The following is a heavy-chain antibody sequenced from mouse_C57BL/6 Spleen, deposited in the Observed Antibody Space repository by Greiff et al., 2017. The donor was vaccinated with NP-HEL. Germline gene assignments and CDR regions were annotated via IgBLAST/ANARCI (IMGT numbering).Heavy chain of an antibody. J-gene: IGHJ1*03. CDR1: GYTFTDYY. D-gene: IGHD1-1*01. CDR3: ARGCGSPYWCFDV. CDR2: IYPGSGNT. V-gene: IGHV1-76*01. Sequence: QVQLQQSGAELVRPGASVKLSCKASGYTFTDYYINWVKQRPGQGLEWIARIYPGSGNTYYNEKFKGKATLTAEKSSSTAYMQLSSLTSEDSAVYFCARGCGSPYWCFDVWGKGTTVTVSS.